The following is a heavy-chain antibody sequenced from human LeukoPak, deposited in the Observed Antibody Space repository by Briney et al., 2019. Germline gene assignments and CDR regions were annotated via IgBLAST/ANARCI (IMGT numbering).Heavy chain of an antibody. V-gene: IGHV1-46*01. D-gene: IGHD4-17*01. CDR3: ARDRGGDYGRGRYYYYYYMDV. CDR2: INPGGGST. CDR1: GYTFTSYY. J-gene: IGHJ6*03. Sequence: ASVKVSCKASGYTFTSYYMHWVRQAPGQGLEWMGTINPGGGSTSYAQKFQGRVTMTRDTSTSTVYMELSSLRSEDTAVYYCARDRGGDYGRGRYYYYYYMDVWGKGTTVTVSS.